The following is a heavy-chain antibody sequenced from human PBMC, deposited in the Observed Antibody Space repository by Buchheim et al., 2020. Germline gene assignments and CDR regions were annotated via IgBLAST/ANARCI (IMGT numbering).Heavy chain of an antibody. CDR1: GGSISSSSYC. D-gene: IGHD4-11*01. CDR2: IYYSGST. Sequence: QLQLHESGPRLVKPSETLSLTCSVSGGSISSSSYCWGWIRQPPGKGLEWIGSIYYSGSTYYNPSLKSRATMSVDTSKNQFSLKLSSVTAADTAVYYCARGDSRLFDYWGQGTL. V-gene: IGHV4-39*07. J-gene: IGHJ4*02. CDR3: ARGDSRLFDY.